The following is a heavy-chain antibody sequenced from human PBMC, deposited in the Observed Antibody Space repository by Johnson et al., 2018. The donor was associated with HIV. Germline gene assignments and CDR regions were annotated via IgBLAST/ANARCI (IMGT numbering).Heavy chain of an antibody. CDR2: ISYDGSSK. V-gene: IGHV3-30*18. D-gene: IGHD4-23*01. CDR3: AKVGGMVVTRRGGAFDV. Sequence: QMLLVESGGGVVQPGRSLRLSCAASGFTFSSYGMHWVRQAPGKGLEWVAVISYDGSSKYYADSVKGRFTISRDTSKNTLYLQMNSLRAEDTSVYYCAKVGGMVVTRRGGAFDVWGQGTMVTVAS. J-gene: IGHJ3*01. CDR1: GFTFSSYG.